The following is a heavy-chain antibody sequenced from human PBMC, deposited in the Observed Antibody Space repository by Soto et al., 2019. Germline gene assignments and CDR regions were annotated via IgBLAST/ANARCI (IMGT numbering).Heavy chain of an antibody. Sequence: GGSLRLSCAASGFNFNSYTINWVRPAPGKRLEWLSSISSSGYIFSTDSVRGRFTISRDNAKNSVYLQINSLRAEDTAVYFCARDCSGGSCYPGMDVWGQGTTVTVS. D-gene: IGHD2-15*01. CDR1: GFNFNSYT. CDR3: ARDCSGGSCYPGMDV. J-gene: IGHJ6*02. CDR2: ISSSGYI. V-gene: IGHV3-21*01.